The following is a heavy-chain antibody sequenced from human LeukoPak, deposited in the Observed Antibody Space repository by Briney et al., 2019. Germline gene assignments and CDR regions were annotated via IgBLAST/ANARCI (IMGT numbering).Heavy chain of an antibody. CDR2: ISYDGSNK. D-gene: IGHD4-17*01. CDR3: ARAAPAYDGGDYGVYYYYYMDV. CDR1: GFTFSSYA. V-gene: IGHV3-30*04. J-gene: IGHJ6*03. Sequence: GGSLRLSCAASGFTFSSYAMHWVRQAPGKGLEWVAVISYDGSNKYYADSVKGRFTISRDNSKNTLYLQMNSLRAEDTAVYYCARAAPAYDGGDYGVYYYYYMDVWGKGTTVTISS.